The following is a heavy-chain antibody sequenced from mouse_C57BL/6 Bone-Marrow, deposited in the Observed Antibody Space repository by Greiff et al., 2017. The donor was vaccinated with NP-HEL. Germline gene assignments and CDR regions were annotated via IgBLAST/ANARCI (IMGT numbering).Heavy chain of an antibody. CDR1: GYAFTNYL. J-gene: IGHJ3*01. Sequence: VQGVESGAELVRPGTSVKVSCKASGYAFTNYLIEWVKQRPGQGLEWIGVINPGSGGTNYNEKFKGKATLTADKSSSTAYMQLSSLTSEDSAVYFCAREAYYSNFWFAYWGQGTLVTVSA. CDR3: AREAYYSNFWFAY. D-gene: IGHD2-5*01. CDR2: INPGSGGT. V-gene: IGHV1-54*01.